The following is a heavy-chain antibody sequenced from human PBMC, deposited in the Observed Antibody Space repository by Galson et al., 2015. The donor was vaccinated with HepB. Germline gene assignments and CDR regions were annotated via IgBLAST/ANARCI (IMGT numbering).Heavy chain of an antibody. CDR3: AAGRDYGHAGGY. D-gene: IGHD4-17*01. J-gene: IGHJ4*02. Sequence: QSGAEVKKPGESLRISCKGSGYSFTSYWINWVRQMPGKGLEWMGRIDPTDSYTNYSPSFQGHVTISADKSITTAYLQWSSLRASDTAMYYCAAGRDYGHAGGYWGQGTLVTVTS. V-gene: IGHV5-10-1*01. CDR1: GYSFTSYW. CDR2: IDPTDSYT.